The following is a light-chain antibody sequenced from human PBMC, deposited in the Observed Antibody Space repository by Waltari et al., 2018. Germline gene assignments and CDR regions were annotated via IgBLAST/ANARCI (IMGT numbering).Light chain of an antibody. CDR3: QQYGSLPWT. Sequence: EVVLTQSSGTLSLSSGERATLSCRPSESVTNDYLAWYQQKPGQAPSLLIYDASIRATGIPDRFSGSGSGTDFTLTITRLEPEDFAVYHCQQYGSLPWTFGQGTKV. J-gene: IGKJ1*01. CDR2: DAS. CDR1: ESVTNDY. V-gene: IGKV3-20*01.